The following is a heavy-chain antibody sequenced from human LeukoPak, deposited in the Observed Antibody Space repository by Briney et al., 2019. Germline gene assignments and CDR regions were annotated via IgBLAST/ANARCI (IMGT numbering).Heavy chain of an antibody. J-gene: IGHJ6*03. CDR2: IYYSGST. V-gene: IGHV4-59*01. CDR1: GGSISSYY. Sequence: SETLSLTCTVSGGSISSYYWSWIRQPPVKGLEWIGYIYYSGSTNYNPSLKSRVTISVDTSKNQFSLKLSSVTAADTAVYYCARAGSSSWDYYYYYYMDVWGKGTTVTVSS. CDR3: ARAGSSSWDYYYYYYMDV. D-gene: IGHD6-13*01.